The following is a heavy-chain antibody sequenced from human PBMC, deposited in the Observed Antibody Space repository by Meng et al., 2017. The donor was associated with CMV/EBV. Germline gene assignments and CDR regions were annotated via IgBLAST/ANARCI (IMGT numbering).Heavy chain of an antibody. D-gene: IGHD2-2*01. CDR3: ARGTSSRIGWFDP. CDR2: IIPIFGTA. J-gene: IGHJ5*01. Sequence: SVKVSCKASGGTFSSYAISWVRQAPGQGLEWMGGIIPIFGTANYAQKFQGRVTITTDESTSTAYMELSSLRSEDTAVYYCARGTSSRIGWFDPWGQGTTVTVSS. V-gene: IGHV1-69*05. CDR1: GGTFSSYA.